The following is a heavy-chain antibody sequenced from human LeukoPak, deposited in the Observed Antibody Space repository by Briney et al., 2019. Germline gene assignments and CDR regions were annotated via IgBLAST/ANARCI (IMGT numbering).Heavy chain of an antibody. CDR1: GFTFSRYS. V-gene: IGHV3-21*01. J-gene: IGHJ6*03. CDR2: ISIGSTYI. D-gene: IGHD7-27*01. CDR3: ARNKLGISEKYMDA. Sequence: PGGSLRLSCAASGFTFSRYSMNWVRQPPGKGLEWVSSISIGSTYIYYADSVKGRFTMSRDNAKNSLYLQLNSLRAEDTAVYYCARNKLGISEKYMDAWGKGTTVTISS.